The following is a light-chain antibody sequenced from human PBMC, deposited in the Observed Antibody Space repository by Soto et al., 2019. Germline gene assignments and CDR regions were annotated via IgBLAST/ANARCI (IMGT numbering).Light chain of an antibody. Sequence: EIVMTQSPATLSVSPGERATLSCRASQSVSSNLAWYQQKPGQAPRLLIYGASTRAPGIPARFSGSGSGTEFTLAISSLQSEDFAHYYCQQYNNWPPWTFAQGTKVEIK. CDR3: QQYNNWPPWT. CDR1: QSVSSN. CDR2: GAS. V-gene: IGKV3-15*01. J-gene: IGKJ1*01.